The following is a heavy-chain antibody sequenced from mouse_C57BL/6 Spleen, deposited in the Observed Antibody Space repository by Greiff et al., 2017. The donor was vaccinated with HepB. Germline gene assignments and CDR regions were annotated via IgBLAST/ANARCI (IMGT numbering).Heavy chain of an antibody. V-gene: IGHV7-3*01. J-gene: IGHJ2*01. Sequence: EVQVVESGGGLVQPGGSLSLSCAASGFTFTDYYMSWVRQPPGKALEWLGFIRNKANGYTTEYSASVKGRFTISRDNSQSILYLQMNALRAEDSATYYCARYGNYMYYFDYWGQGTTLTVSS. CDR2: IRNKANGYTT. CDR3: ARYGNYMYYFDY. CDR1: GFTFTDYY. D-gene: IGHD2-1*01.